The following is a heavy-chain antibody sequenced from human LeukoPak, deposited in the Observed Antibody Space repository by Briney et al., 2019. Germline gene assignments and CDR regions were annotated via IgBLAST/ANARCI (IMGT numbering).Heavy chain of an antibody. CDR1: GFTFSSYE. CDR3: ARPSRPYRSSEYFQH. J-gene: IGHJ1*01. V-gene: IGHV3-48*03. CDR2: ISSSGSTI. Sequence: GGSLRLSCAASGFTFSSYEMNWVRQVPGKGLEWISYISSSGSTIYYADSVKGRFTISRDNAKNSLYLQMNSLRAEDTAVYYCARPSRPYRSSEYFQHWGQGTLVIVSS. D-gene: IGHD6-13*01.